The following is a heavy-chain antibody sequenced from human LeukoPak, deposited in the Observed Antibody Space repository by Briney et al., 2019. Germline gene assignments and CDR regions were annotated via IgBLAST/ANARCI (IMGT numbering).Heavy chain of an antibody. CDR1: GFTFSSYS. J-gene: IGHJ3*02. CDR3: ARDPFNAFDI. CDR2: ISSSSRYI. V-gene: IGHV3-21*01. Sequence: TGGSLRLSCAASGFTFSSYSMSWVRQAPGKGLEWVSSISSSSRYIYHADSVKGRFTISRDNPKNSLYLQMNSLRAEDTAVYYCARDPFNAFDIWGQGTMVTVSS.